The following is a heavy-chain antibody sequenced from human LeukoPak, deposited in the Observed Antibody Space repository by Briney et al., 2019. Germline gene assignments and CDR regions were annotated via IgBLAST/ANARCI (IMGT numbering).Heavy chain of an antibody. CDR1: GYSFPTYW. CDR2: IYPDDSDT. CDR3: VRGNYGSVSDI. V-gene: IGHV5-51*01. Sequence: GESLKISCKASGYSFPTYWIGWVGQMPGKGLEWMGIIYPDDSDTRYSPSFQGQVTISADKSISTAYVQWSSLEASDTAMYYCVRGNYGSVSDIWGQGTMVTVSS. D-gene: IGHD1-7*01. J-gene: IGHJ3*02.